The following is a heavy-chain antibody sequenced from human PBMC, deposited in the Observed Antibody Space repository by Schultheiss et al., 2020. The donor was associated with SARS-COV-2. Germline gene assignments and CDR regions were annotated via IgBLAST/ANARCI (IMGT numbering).Heavy chain of an antibody. CDR2: ISGSGGST. CDR1: GFTFSNAW. J-gene: IGHJ4*02. D-gene: IGHD3-22*01. V-gene: IGHV3-23*01. CDR3: ARAEIDEYYYDSSGYYYFDY. Sequence: GGSLRLSCAASGFTFSNAWMSWVRQAPGKGLEWVSAISGSGGSTYYADSVKGRFTISRDNAKNTLYLQMNSLRAEDTAVYYCARAEIDEYYYDSSGYYYFDYWGQGTLVTVSS.